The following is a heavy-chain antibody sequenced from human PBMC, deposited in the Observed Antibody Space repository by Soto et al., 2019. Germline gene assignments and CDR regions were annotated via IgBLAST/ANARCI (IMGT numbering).Heavy chain of an antibody. CDR1: GYSFTSYW. V-gene: IGHV5-10-1*01. J-gene: IGHJ6*02. CDR3: ARSGVGATSYYYYYGMDV. CDR2: IDPSDSYT. Sequence: ESLKISCKGSGYSFTSYWISWVRQMPGKGLEWMGRIDPSDSYTNYSPSFQGHVTISADKSISTAYLQWSSLKASDTAMYYCARSGVGATSYYYYYGMDVWGQGTKVTASS. D-gene: IGHD1-26*01.